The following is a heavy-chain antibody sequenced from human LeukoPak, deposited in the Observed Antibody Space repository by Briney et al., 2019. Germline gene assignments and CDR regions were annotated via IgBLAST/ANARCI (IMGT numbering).Heavy chain of an antibody. CDR1: GFTFSSYN. CDR2: ISSSSSNI. J-gene: IGHJ4*02. V-gene: IGHV3-21*01. D-gene: IGHD2-21*02. Sequence: GGSLRLSCAASGFTFSSYNINWVRQAPGKGLEWVSYISSSSSNIYYADSVKGRFTISRDNAKNSLYLQMNSLRTEDTAVYYCARIIGDRGGFDYWGPGTLVTVSS. CDR3: ARIIGDRGGFDY.